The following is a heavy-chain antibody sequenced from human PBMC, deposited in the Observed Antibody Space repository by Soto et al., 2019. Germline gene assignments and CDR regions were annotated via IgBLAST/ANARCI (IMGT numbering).Heavy chain of an antibody. CDR1: GGTFSSYA. V-gene: IGHV1-69*06. D-gene: IGHD6-13*01. CDR2: IIPIFGTA. Sequence: SGKGSCKASGGTFSSYAISWVRQAPGQGLEWMGGIIPIFGTANYAQKFQGRVTITADKSTSTAYMELSSLRSEDTAVYYCASRASGSSWENWLHPWGSGPLATVSS. J-gene: IGHJ5*02. CDR3: ASRASGSSWENWLHP.